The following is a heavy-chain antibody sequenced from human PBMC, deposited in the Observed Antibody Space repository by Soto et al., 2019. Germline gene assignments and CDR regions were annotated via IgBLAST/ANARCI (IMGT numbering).Heavy chain of an antibody. V-gene: IGHV1-18*01. Sequence: GASVKVSCKASGYTFTSYGISWVRQAPGQGPEWMGWISAYNGNTNYAQKLQGRVTMTTDTSTSTAYMELRSLRSDDTAVYYCARDSIAVAGTFYYYGMDVWGQGTTVTVSS. D-gene: IGHD6-19*01. CDR1: GYTFTSYG. CDR3: ARDSIAVAGTFYYYGMDV. CDR2: ISAYNGNT. J-gene: IGHJ6*02.